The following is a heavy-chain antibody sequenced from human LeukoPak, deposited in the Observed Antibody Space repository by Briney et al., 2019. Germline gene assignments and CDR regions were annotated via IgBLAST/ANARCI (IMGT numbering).Heavy chain of an antibody. V-gene: IGHV4-59*01. CDR1: GGSISSYY. CDR3: ARDNGGSSGFDP. Sequence: SETLSLTCTVSGGSISSYYWSWIRQPPGKGLEWIAYIYYSGSTNYNPSLKSRVSISVDTSKNQFSLNLSSVTAADTAVYYCARDNGGSSGFDPWGQGTLVTVSS. J-gene: IGHJ5*02. CDR2: IYYSGST. D-gene: IGHD1-26*01.